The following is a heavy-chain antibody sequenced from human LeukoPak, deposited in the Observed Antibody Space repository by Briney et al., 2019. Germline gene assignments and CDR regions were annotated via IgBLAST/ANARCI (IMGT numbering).Heavy chain of an antibody. D-gene: IGHD3-3*01. J-gene: IGHJ6*01. V-gene: IGHV1-18*01. CDR3: ARVVAYDFLVIMDV. CDR1: GYTFTSYG. CDR2: ISAYNGNT. Sequence: GASVKVSCKASGYTFTSYGISWVRQAPGQGLEWMGWISAYNGNTNYAQKLQGRVTMTTDTSTSTAYMELRSLRSDDTAVYYCARVVAYDFLVIMDVWGQGSTVSVSA.